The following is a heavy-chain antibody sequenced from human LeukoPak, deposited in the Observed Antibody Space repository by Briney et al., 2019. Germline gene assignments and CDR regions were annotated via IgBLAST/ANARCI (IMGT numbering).Heavy chain of an antibody. CDR1: GFSFTTYA. V-gene: IGHV3-23*01. J-gene: IGHJ4*02. Sequence: PGGSLRLSCAASGFSFTTYAMSWVRQAPARGLEWVSSIRGGGEKLYADFVRGRFTLSRDDSTNTVYLQLNNLRVEDTAIYYCAKANWISDADAVWWGQGTLVTVSS. D-gene: IGHD2-2*03. CDR2: IRGGGEK. CDR3: AKANWISDADAVW.